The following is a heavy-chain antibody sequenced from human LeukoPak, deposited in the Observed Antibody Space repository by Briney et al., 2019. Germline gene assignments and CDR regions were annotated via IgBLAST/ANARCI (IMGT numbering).Heavy chain of an antibody. D-gene: IGHD3-22*01. J-gene: IGHJ4*02. CDR3: ASDSSGYLDC. V-gene: IGHV4-39*01. CDR1: GGSISSSSYF. CDR2: IYYSGTT. Sequence: PSETLSLTCTVSGGSISSSSYFWGWIRQPPGKGLEWIGSIYYSGTTYYNPSLKSRVTISVDTSKNQFSLKLSSVTAADTAVYYCASDSSGYLDCWGQGTLVTVSS.